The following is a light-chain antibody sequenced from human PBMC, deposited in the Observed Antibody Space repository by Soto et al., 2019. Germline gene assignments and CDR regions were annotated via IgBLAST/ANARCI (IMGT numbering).Light chain of an antibody. CDR2: GAS. V-gene: IGKV3-20*01. CDR1: QSVSSSY. CDR3: QQHDILPIT. J-gene: IGKJ5*01. Sequence: EIVLTQYPGTLSLSPGERATLSCRASQSVSSSYLAWYQQKPGQAPRLLIYGASSRATGIPDRFSGAGSGTDFTLTISRLEPEDFALYYCQQHDILPITFGQGTRLEIK.